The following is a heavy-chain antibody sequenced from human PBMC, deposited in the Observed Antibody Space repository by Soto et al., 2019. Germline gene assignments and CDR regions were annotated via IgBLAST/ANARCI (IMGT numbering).Heavy chain of an antibody. CDR1: GGSISSSSYY. D-gene: IGHD2-2*01. Sequence: PSETLSLTCTVSGGSISSSSYYWGWIRQPPGKGLEWIGSIYYSGSTYYNPSLKSRVTISVDTSKNQFSLKLSSVTAADTAVYYCARLRGTEDCSSTSCYWFWFDPWGQGTLVTVSS. V-gene: IGHV4-39*01. CDR2: IYYSGST. J-gene: IGHJ5*02. CDR3: ARLRGTEDCSSTSCYWFWFDP.